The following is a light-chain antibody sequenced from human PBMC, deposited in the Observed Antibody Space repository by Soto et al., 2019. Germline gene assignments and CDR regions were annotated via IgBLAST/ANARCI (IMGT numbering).Light chain of an antibody. V-gene: IGLV1-44*01. J-gene: IGLJ3*02. Sequence: QSVLTQPPSASGTPGRRVTISCSGRNSNIGTNTVTWYQQLPGEAPKLLIYANDQRPSGVPDRFSGSKSGTSASLAISGLQSGDEADYFCAAWDASRSGPVFGGGTKVTVL. CDR1: NSNIGTNT. CDR2: AND. CDR3: AAWDASRSGPV.